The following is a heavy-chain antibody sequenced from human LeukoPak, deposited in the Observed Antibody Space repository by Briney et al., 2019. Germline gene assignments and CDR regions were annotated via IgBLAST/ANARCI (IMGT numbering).Heavy chain of an antibody. V-gene: IGHV4-34*01. J-gene: IGHJ6*02. Sequence: SETLSLTCAVYGGSFSGYYWSWIRQPSGKGLEWIGEINHSGSTNYNPSLKSRVTISVDTSKNQFSLKLSSVTAADPAVYYCARVPITGTLYYYYYGMDVWGQGTTVTVSS. CDR3: ARVPITGTLYYYYYGMDV. CDR1: GGSFSGYY. D-gene: IGHD1-20*01. CDR2: INHSGST.